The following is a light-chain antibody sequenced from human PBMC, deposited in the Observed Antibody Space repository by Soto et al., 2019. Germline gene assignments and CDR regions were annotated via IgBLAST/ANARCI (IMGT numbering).Light chain of an antibody. CDR3: CSFTSSTTYV. J-gene: IGLJ1*01. CDR1: SSDVGGYNY. CDR2: EVS. Sequence: QSALTQPASVSGSPGQSITISCTGTSSDVGGYNYVSWYQQHPGKAPKLMISEVSNRPSGVSNRFSGSKSGNTASLIISGLQAEDEADYYCCSFTSSTTYVFGTVTKVTV. V-gene: IGLV2-14*01.